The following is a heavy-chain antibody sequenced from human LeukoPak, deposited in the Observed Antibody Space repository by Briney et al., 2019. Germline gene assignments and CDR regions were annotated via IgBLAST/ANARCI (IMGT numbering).Heavy chain of an antibody. D-gene: IGHD3-22*01. CDR3: ARDYPDSSGYPNNWFDP. V-gene: IGHV4-61*01. J-gene: IGHJ5*02. CDR1: GGSISSSSYY. CDR2: IYYSGST. Sequence: SETLSLTCTVSGGSISSSSYYWSWIRQPPGKGLEWIGYIYYSGSTDYNPSLKSRVTISVDTSKNQFSLKLSSVTAADTAVYYCARDYPDSSGYPNNWFDPWGQGTLVTVSS.